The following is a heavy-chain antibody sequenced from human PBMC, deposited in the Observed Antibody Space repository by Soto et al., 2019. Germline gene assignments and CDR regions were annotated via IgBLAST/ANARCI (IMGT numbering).Heavy chain of an antibody. Sequence: GESLKISCKGSGYSFTTYWIAWVRQMPGKGLEWAGIIYPGDSDTRYSPSFEGHVTISVDKSISTAFLQWNSLKASDNAIYYCARHSTSAPKDYWGQGTLVTGSS. CDR2: IYPGDSDT. CDR3: ARHSTSAPKDY. J-gene: IGHJ4*01. V-gene: IGHV5-51*01. D-gene: IGHD3-10*01. CDR1: GYSFTTYW.